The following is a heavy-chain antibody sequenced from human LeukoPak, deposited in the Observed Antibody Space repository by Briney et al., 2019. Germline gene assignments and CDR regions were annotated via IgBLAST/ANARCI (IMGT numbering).Heavy chain of an antibody. CDR3: ARDRNIAVAGTHFDY. Sequence: ASVKVSCKASEYTFTSYAMHWVRQAPGQRLEWMGWINAGNGNTKYSQKFQGRVTITRDTSASTAYMELSSLRSEDTAVYYCARDRNIAVAGTHFDYWGQGTLVTVSS. J-gene: IGHJ4*02. V-gene: IGHV1-3*01. D-gene: IGHD6-19*01. CDR1: EYTFTSYA. CDR2: INAGNGNT.